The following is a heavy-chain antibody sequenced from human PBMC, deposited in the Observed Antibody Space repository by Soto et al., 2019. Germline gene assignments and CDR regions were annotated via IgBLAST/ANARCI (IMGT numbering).Heavy chain of an antibody. Sequence: SETLSLTCTVSGGSISSYYWSWIRQPPGKGLEWIGYIYYSGSTNYNPSLKSRVTISVDTSKNRFSLKLSSVTAADTAVYYCARIYNWTYYYYYMDVWGKGTTVTVSS. V-gene: IGHV4-59*08. CDR2: IYYSGST. CDR3: ARIYNWTYYYYYMDV. CDR1: GGSISSYY. D-gene: IGHD1-20*01. J-gene: IGHJ6*03.